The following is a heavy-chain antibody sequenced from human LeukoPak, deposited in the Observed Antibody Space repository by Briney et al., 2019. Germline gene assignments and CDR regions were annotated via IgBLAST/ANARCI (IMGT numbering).Heavy chain of an antibody. Sequence: PGGSLRVSCAASGFAFNDFTMHWVRQPPGKGLEWISLISGDGGCIYYADSVKGRFTISRDKSRDSLSLYLQMNSLRADDSALYYCAKEHISGWPNFDSWGQGTLVTVSS. V-gene: IGHV3-43*01. CDR2: ISGDGGCI. J-gene: IGHJ4*02. CDR1: GFAFNDFT. CDR3: AKEHISGWPNFDS. D-gene: IGHD6-19*01.